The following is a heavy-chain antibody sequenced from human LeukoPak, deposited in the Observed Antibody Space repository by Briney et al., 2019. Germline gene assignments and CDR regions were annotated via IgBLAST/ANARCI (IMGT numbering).Heavy chain of an antibody. J-gene: IGHJ4*02. V-gene: IGHV3-30*01. CDR1: GFTFSSYA. CDR2: ISYDGGIT. Sequence: GGSLRLSCAATGFTFSSYAMHWVRQAPGKGLEWVAVISYDGGITNYADSVKGRFTISRDNSKNTLYLQLNSLRAEDAAVYYCARDSTYYYASGSSGPHYFDYWGQGTLVTVSS. D-gene: IGHD3-10*01. CDR3: ARDSTYYYASGSSGPHYFDY.